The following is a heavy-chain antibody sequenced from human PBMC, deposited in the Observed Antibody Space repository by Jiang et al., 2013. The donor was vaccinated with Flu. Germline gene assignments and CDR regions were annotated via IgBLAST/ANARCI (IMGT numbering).Heavy chain of an antibody. J-gene: IGHJ4*02. D-gene: IGHD5-12*01. V-gene: IGHV1-18*01. CDR2: ISAHNGSR. CDR1: GYTFSSYG. Sequence: SGAEVKKPGASVKVSCKASGYTFSSYGITWVRQAPGQGLEWMGWISAHNGSRNYAQKLQGRVTMTTDTSTTTVYMELRSLRSDDTAVYYCARDYLYGGHVLGRRPPAGSEKPPGLPWGQGTLVTVSS. CDR3: ARDYLYGGHVLGRRPPAGSEKPPGLP.